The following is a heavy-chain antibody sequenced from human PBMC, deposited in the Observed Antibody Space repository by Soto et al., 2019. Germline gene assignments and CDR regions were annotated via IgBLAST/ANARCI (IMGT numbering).Heavy chain of an antibody. CDR3: AGTSVELPVVVPHWFDL. V-gene: IGHV1-46*01. D-gene: IGHD2-2*01. CDR1: GYTFTSYY. J-gene: IGHJ5*02. Sequence: QVQLVQSGAEVRKAGASAKVSCKASGYTFTSYYLHWVRQAPGQGLEWMGMINPSGGGATYAQRFQGRVTLTRDTSTSTVYMELSSLQSEDTALYYCAGTSVELPVVVPHWFDLWGQGTLVTVSS. CDR2: INPSGGGA.